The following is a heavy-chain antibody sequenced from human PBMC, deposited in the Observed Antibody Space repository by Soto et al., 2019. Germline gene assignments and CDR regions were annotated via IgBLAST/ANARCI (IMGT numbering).Heavy chain of an antibody. J-gene: IGHJ4*02. CDR3: ARDDFSSSSADY. V-gene: IGHV1-69*08. D-gene: IGHD6-6*01. Sequence: QVQLVQSGAEVKKPGSSVKVSCTASGGTFSSYTISWVRQAPGQGLEWMGRIIPILGIANYAQKIQGRVTITADKSTSSAYMELSSLRSEDTAVYYCARDDFSSSSADYWGQGTLVTVSS. CDR2: IIPILGIA. CDR1: GGTFSSYT.